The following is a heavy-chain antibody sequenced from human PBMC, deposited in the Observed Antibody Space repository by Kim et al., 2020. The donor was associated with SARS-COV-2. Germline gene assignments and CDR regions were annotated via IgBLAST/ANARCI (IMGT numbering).Heavy chain of an antibody. J-gene: IGHJ4*02. CDR2: INQDGSVK. V-gene: IGHV3-7*01. CDR3: ARIGYSSSSFDY. Sequence: GGSLRLSCAASGFTFTNYWMSWVRQSPGKGLEWVANINQDGSVKYYVDFVKGRFTFSRDNAKNSLSLQMNSLRDDDTAVYHCARIGYSSSSFDYWGQGTLVTVTS. CDR1: GFTFTNYW. D-gene: IGHD6-6*01.